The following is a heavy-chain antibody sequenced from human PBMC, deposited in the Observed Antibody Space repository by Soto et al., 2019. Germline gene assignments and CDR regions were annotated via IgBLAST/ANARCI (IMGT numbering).Heavy chain of an antibody. CDR1: GFTFSSYA. CDR2: ISGSGGST. V-gene: IGHV3-23*01. D-gene: IGHD3-22*01. CDR3: AKDVDSSGYYSRYGNFDY. Sequence: QPGGSLRLSCAASGFTFSSYAMSWVRQAPGKGLEWVSAISGSGGSTYYADSVKGRFTISRDNSKNTLYLQMNSLRAEDTAVYYCAKDVDSSGYYSRYGNFDYWGQGTLVTVSS. J-gene: IGHJ4*02.